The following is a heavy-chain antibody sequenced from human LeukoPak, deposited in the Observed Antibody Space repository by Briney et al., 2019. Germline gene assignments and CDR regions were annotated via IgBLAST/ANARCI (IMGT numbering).Heavy chain of an antibody. Sequence: SETLSLTCTVSGGSISSYYWSWIRQPAGKGLEWIGRIYTSGSANYNPSLKSRVTMSVDTSKNQFSLKLSSVTAADTAVYYCARDTTYYYGSGKYGFDYWGQGTLVTVSS. D-gene: IGHD3-10*01. CDR2: IYTSGSA. CDR1: GGSISSYY. V-gene: IGHV4-4*07. CDR3: ARDTTYYYGSGKYGFDY. J-gene: IGHJ4*02.